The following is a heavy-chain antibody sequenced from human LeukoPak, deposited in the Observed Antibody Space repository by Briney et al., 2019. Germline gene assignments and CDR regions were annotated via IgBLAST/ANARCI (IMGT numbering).Heavy chain of an antibody. V-gene: IGHV4-34*01. D-gene: IGHD5-12*01. J-gene: IGHJ4*02. CDR3: VRGRRVAIDY. CDR2: INHSGST. CDR1: GGAFSGYY. Sequence: SETLSLTCAVYGGAFSGYYWSWIRQPPGKGLDWIGEINHSGSTNYNPSLKSRVTLPVDTPYKQFSLNLNSVTAADTAVYYCVRGRRVAIDYWGEGTLVTVSS.